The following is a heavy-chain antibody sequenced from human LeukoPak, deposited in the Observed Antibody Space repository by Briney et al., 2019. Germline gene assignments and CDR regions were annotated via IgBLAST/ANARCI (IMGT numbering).Heavy chain of an antibody. CDR1: GVSINSYY. J-gene: IGHJ6*03. V-gene: IGHV4-4*07. CDR2: IYNSGST. D-gene: IGHD2-8*01. CDR3: ARALNGYYYYHMDV. Sequence: SETPSLTCTVSGVSINSYYWNWIRQPAGKGLEWIGRIYNSGSTDYNPSLKSRVTMSVDTPKNQVSLKLSSVTAADTAVYYCARALNGYYYYHMDVWGKGTTVTVSS.